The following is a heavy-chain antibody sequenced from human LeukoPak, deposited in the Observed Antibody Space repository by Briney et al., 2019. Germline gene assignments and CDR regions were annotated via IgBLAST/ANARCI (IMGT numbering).Heavy chain of an antibody. V-gene: IGHV3-72*01. CDR3: ARVRGDNWFDP. J-gene: IGHJ5*02. CDR2: TRNKANSYTT. CDR1: GFTFDDYA. Sequence: PGGSLRLSCAASGFTFDDYAMHWVRQAPGKGLEWVGRTRNKANSYTTEYAASVKGRFTISRDDSKNSLYLQMNSLKTEDTAVYYCARVRGDNWFDPWGQGTLVTVSS.